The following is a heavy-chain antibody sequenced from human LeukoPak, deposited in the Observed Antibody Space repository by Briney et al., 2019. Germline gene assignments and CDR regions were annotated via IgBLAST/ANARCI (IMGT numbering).Heavy chain of an antibody. V-gene: IGHV3-48*03. CDR1: GFTFSSYE. Sequence: GGSLRLSCAGSGFTFSSYEMNWVRQAPGKGLEWVSSISRNGGTIYQADSVKGRFTISRDNAKNLLYLQMNSLRAEDTAIYYCAGSEDWFDSWGQGTLVTASS. CDR3: AGSEDWFDS. J-gene: IGHJ5*01. CDR2: ISRNGGTI.